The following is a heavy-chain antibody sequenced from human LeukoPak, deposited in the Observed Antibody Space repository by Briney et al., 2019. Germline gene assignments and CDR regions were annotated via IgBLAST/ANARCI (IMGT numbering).Heavy chain of an antibody. V-gene: IGHV4-38-2*02. CDR2: IYHSGIT. CDR3: ARVTGSSWYYSYYMDV. CDR1: GDSLSSSYY. Sequence: SETLSLTCTVSGDSLSSSYYWGWIRQPPGKGLEWIGSIYHSGITYYNPSLKSRVTISADTSKNQFSLKLSSVTAADTAVYFCARVTGSSWYYSYYMDVWGKGTTVTISS. J-gene: IGHJ6*03. D-gene: IGHD6-13*01.